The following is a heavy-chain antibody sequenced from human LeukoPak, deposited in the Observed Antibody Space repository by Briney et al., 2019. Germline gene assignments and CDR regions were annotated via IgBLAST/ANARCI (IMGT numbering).Heavy chain of an antibody. V-gene: IGHV3-30*02. CDR3: AKDTPDSSGWYGY. CDR1: GFTFSSYG. Sequence: GGSLRLSCAASGFTFSSYGMHWVRQAPGKGLEWVAFIRYDGSNKYYADSVKGRFTISRDNSKNTLYLQMNSLRAEDTAVYYCAKDTPDSSGWYGYWGQGTLVTVSS. J-gene: IGHJ4*02. CDR2: IRYDGSNK. D-gene: IGHD6-19*01.